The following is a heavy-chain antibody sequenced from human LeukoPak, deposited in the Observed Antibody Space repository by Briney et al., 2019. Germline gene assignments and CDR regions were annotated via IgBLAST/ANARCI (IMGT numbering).Heavy chain of an antibody. V-gene: IGHV4-61*01. CDR2: IYYRGST. CDR3: ARGGDYGDLRYFDY. J-gene: IGHJ4*02. Sequence: PSETLSLTCTVSGGSVSSSTYYWNWIRQPPGKGLEWIGYIYYRGSTNYNPSLKSRVTFSVDTSKNQFSLKLNSVTAADTAVYYCARGGDYGDLRYFDYWGRGTLVTVSS. D-gene: IGHD4-17*01. CDR1: GGSVSSSTYY.